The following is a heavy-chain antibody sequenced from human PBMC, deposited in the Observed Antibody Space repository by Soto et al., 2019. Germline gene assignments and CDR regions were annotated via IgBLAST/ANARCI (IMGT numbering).Heavy chain of an antibody. Sequence: QVQLQESGPGLVKPSETLSLTCTVSGGSVSSGSYYWSWIRQPPGKGLEWIGYIYYSGRTNYNPSPKSRVNRSVDPSKSQFSLKLGSVTAADTAVYYCARDKGHGELDAFDIWGQGTMVTVSS. D-gene: IGHD4-17*01. V-gene: IGHV4-61*01. J-gene: IGHJ3*02. CDR2: IYYSGRT. CDR3: ARDKGHGELDAFDI. CDR1: GGSVSSGSYY.